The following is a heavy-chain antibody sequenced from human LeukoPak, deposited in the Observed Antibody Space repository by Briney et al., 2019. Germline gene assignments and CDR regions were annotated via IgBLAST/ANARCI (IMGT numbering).Heavy chain of an antibody. J-gene: IGHJ4*02. D-gene: IGHD4-11*01. Sequence: SLRLSSTAPGITLADNAMHWFGQPPGKGLEWWAGTSCTSGSISYDESVKGRFTIPRDNAKTTLYLQMNSLRAEDTALYYGAKGPRSSGVTTWDYYFDYWGQGTLVTVSS. CDR1: GITLADNA. CDR2: TSCTSGSI. CDR3: AKGPRSSGVTTWDYYFDY. V-gene: IGHV3-9*01.